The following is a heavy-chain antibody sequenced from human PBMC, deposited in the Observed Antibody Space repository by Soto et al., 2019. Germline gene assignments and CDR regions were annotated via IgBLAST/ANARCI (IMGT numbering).Heavy chain of an antibody. CDR1: GYSFTSYW. CDR3: ARSYSSSPQYYYYYMEV. D-gene: IGHD6-6*01. J-gene: IGHJ6*03. Sequence: GESLKISCKGSGYSFTSYWIGWVRQMPGKGLEWMGIIYPGDSDTRYSPSFQGQVTISADKSISTAYLQWSSLKASDTAMYYCARSYSSSPQYYYYYMEVWGKGTTVTVSS. CDR2: IYPGDSDT. V-gene: IGHV5-51*01.